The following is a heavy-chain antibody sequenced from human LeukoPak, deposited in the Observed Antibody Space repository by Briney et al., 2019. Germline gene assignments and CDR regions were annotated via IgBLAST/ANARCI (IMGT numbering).Heavy chain of an antibody. CDR1: GGSISSYY. D-gene: IGHD6-13*01. Sequence: SETLSLTCTVSGGSISSYYWSWIRQPAGKGLEWIGRIHTSGDTNYNPSLKSRVTMSVDTSKNQFSLKLSSVTAADTAVYYCARRSSSWFLDYWGQGTLVTVSS. CDR2: IHTSGDT. CDR3: ARRSSSWFLDY. J-gene: IGHJ4*02. V-gene: IGHV4-4*07.